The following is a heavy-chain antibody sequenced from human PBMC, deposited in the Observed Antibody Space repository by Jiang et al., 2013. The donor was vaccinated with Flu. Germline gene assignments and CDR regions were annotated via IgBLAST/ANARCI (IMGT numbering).Heavy chain of an antibody. D-gene: IGHD1-26*01. CDR2: INAGNGNT. V-gene: IGHV1-3*01. J-gene: IGHJ4*02. CDR3: ARDQSGXLKGLDY. Sequence: GAEVKKPGASVKLSCKTSGFTFIYYAIHWVRQAPGQGLEWMGWINAGNGNTRYSEQFRGRVTITRDTSASTVYMELSSLKSEDTAVYYCARDQSGXLKGLDYWGQGTLASVSS. CDR1: GFTFIYYA.